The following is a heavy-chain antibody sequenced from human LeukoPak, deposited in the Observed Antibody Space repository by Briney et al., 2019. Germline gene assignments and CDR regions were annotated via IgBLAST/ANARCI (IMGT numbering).Heavy chain of an antibody. CDR1: GGSISSSNW. CDR2: IYHSGRT. CDR3: ARNWGSGGSYLFDY. J-gene: IGHJ4*02. D-gene: IGHD6-19*01. Sequence: RASETLSLTCAVSGGSISSSNWWSWVRQPPGKGLEWIGEIYHSGRTNYNPSLKSRVTISVDRSKNQFSLKVSSVTAADTAVYYCARNWGSGGSYLFDYWGQGILVTVSS. V-gene: IGHV4-4*02.